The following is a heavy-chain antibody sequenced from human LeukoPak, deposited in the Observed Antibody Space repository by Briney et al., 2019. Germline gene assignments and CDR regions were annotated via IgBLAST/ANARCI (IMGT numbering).Heavy chain of an antibody. D-gene: IGHD5-18*01. CDR1: GGTFSSYA. CDR2: IIPIFGTA. J-gene: IGHJ4*02. Sequence: SVKVSCKASGGTFSSYAISWVRQAPGQGLEWMGGIIPIFGTANYAQKFQGRVTITADESTSTAYMELSSLRSGDTAVYYCASDVYSYGYYFDYWGQGTLVTVSS. V-gene: IGHV1-69*13. CDR3: ASDVYSYGYYFDY.